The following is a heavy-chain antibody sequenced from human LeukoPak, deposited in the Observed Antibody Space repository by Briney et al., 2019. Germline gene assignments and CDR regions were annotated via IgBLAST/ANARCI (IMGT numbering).Heavy chain of an antibody. J-gene: IGHJ6*03. D-gene: IGHD7-27*01. CDR3: AKNIRQLGNYYYYMDV. CDR1: GFTFSSYA. V-gene: IGHV3-23*01. CDR2: ISGTGVNT. Sequence: GGSLRLSCAVSGFTFSSYAMSWVRQAPGKGLEYVSSISGTGVNTFYADSVKGRFTMSRDNSKNTLYLQMNSLRAEGTAIYYCAKNIRQLGNYYYYMDVWGKGTTVTVSS.